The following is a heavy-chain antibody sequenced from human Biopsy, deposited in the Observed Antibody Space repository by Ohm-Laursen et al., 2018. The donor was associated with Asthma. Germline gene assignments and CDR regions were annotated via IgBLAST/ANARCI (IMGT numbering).Heavy chain of an antibody. V-gene: IGHV1-18*01. CDR2: ISVYNGNT. Sequence: GSSVKVSCKTSGYTFNSACITWVRQAPGQGLEWMGWISVYNGNTKVAQKLQDRVTMITDTSTSTAYMELRSLRSDDTAVYFCARAVDSPHYYGIDVWGQGTTVTVS. CDR1: GYTFNSAC. CDR3: ARAVDSPHYYGIDV. D-gene: IGHD4-23*01. J-gene: IGHJ6*02.